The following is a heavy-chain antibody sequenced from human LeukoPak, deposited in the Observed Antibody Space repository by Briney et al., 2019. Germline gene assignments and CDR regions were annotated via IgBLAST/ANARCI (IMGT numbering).Heavy chain of an antibody. Sequence: SETLSLTCTVSGGSISSYYWSWIRQPPGKGLEWIAYISDIGSINYNPSLKSRVTISLDTSKNQFSLKLSSVTAADTAVYYCAGHHPRNTVDFWGRGTLVTVSS. CDR3: AGHHPRNTVDF. CDR1: GGSISSYY. D-gene: IGHD2-8*02. V-gene: IGHV4-59*08. J-gene: IGHJ4*02. CDR2: ISDIGSI.